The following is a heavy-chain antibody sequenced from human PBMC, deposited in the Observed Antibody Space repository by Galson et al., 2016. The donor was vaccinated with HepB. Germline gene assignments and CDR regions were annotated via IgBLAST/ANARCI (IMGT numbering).Heavy chain of an antibody. V-gene: IGHV4-59*01. CDR3: ARGLRLSNMVGGVTNYFDP. J-gene: IGHJ5*02. CDR2: VYDSGST. Sequence: SETLSLTCTVSGGSISRYYWSWIRQAPGKGLQWIGYVYDSGSTEYNPSLESRVTILLDTSRTRFSLKLRSVSAADTAVYYCARGLRLSNMVGGVTNYFDPWGQGTLVIVSS. CDR1: GGSISRYY. D-gene: IGHD3-10*01.